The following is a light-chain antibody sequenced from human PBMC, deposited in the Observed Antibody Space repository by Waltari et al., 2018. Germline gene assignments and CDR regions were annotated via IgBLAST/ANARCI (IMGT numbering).Light chain of an antibody. J-gene: IGLJ3*02. CDR3: AAWDDRLSAWV. CDR2: RNN. V-gene: IGLV1-47*01. Sequence: QSVLTQPPSASGTPGQRATMSCSGSSSNIGVNYVYWYQQLPGTAPTLLLYRNNERPSGVPDRFSGSKSGTSASLAINGLRSEDEADYYCAAWDDRLSAWVFGGRTKLTVL. CDR1: SSNIGVNY.